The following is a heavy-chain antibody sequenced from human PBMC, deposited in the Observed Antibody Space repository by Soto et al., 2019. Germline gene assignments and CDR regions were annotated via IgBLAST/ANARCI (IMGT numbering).Heavy chain of an antibody. CDR3: ARSSGYSGYDLIYYYYGMDV. Sequence: QVQLQESGPGLVKPSETLSLTCTVSGGSISSYYWSWIRQPPGKGLEWIGYIYYSGSTNYNPSLKSRVTISVDTSKNQFSLKLSSETAADTAVYYCARSSGYSGYDLIYYYYGMDVWGQGTTVTVSS. J-gene: IGHJ6*02. CDR1: GGSISSYY. D-gene: IGHD5-12*01. CDR2: IYYSGST. V-gene: IGHV4-59*01.